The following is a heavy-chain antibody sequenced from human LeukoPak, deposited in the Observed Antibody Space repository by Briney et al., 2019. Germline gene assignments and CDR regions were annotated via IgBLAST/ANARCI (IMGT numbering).Heavy chain of an antibody. CDR1: GFIFSSNA. CDR2: TSYDERNK. CDR3: AKDGFVSSGYYFDY. V-gene: IGHV3-30*04. J-gene: IGHJ4*02. D-gene: IGHD3-22*01. Sequence: GGSLRLSCAASGFIFSSNAMHWVRQAPGKGLEWVAATSYDERNKYYGDSVRGRFTISRDNSKNTLYLQMNSLRAEDTAVYYCAKDGFVSSGYYFDYWGQGTLVSVSS.